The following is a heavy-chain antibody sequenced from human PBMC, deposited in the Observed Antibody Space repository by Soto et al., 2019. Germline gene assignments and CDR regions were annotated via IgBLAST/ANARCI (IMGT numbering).Heavy chain of an antibody. CDR3: AREGVAPSYYYGMDD. D-gene: IGHD5-12*01. Sequence: QVQLVQSGAEVKKPGASVKVSCKASGYTFTRSGISWVRQAPGQGLEWMGWISTYNGDTNYAQTFQGRVTMTTDTSTSTVYMELRRLRSDDTAVYYCAREGVAPSYYYGMDDWGQGTPVTVSS. CDR2: ISTYNGDT. V-gene: IGHV1-18*01. J-gene: IGHJ6*02. CDR1: GYTFTRSG.